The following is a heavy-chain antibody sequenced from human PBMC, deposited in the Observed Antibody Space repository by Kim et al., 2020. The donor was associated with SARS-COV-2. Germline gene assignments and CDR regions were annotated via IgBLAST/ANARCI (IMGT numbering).Heavy chain of an antibody. D-gene: IGHD2-15*01. Sequence: GESLKISCKGSGYSFTSYWIGWVRQMPGKGLEWMGIIYPGDSDTRYSPSFQGQVTISADKSISTAYLQWSSLKASDTAMYYCARPGYCSGGSCVDYGMDVWGQGTTVTVSS. CDR2: IYPGDSDT. V-gene: IGHV5-51*01. J-gene: IGHJ6*02. CDR1: GYSFTSYW. CDR3: ARPGYCSGGSCVDYGMDV.